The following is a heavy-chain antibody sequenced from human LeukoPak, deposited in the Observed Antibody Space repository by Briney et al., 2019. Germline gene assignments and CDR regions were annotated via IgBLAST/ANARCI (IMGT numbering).Heavy chain of an antibody. CDR3: ARRISGYYIDY. D-gene: IGHD1-26*01. Sequence: GESLKISCKGSGYTFTDYWIGWVRQMPGKGLEWMGIIWPSDSDTRYSPSFQGQVTISADKSISTAYLQWSSLKASDTAIYFCARRISGYYIDYWGQGTLVSVSS. CDR1: GYTFTDYW. J-gene: IGHJ4*02. V-gene: IGHV5-51*01. CDR2: IWPSDSDT.